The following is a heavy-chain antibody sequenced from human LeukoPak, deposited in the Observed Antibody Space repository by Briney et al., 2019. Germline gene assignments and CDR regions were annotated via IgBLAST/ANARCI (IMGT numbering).Heavy chain of an antibody. Sequence: GGSLRLSCAASGFTFSNYNMNWFRQAPGKGLEWVSYISDTGFSIYYADSVKGRFTISRDNTKNSLYLQMNSLRAEDTAVFYCARDQYDTWSRRGNFDSWGQGTLVIVSS. CDR3: ARDQYDTWSRRGNFDS. CDR1: GFTFSNYN. V-gene: IGHV3-48*04. D-gene: IGHD3-3*01. J-gene: IGHJ4*02. CDR2: ISDTGFSI.